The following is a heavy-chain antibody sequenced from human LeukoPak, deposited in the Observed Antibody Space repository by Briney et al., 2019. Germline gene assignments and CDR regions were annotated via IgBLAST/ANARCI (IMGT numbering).Heavy chain of an antibody. Sequence: ASVKDSCKASGYTFTSYAISWVRQARGQGLEWMGWISAYNGNTSYAQKLQGRVTMTTDTSTSTAYMELRSLRSDDTAVYYCARAEEEQLDYWGQGTLVTVSS. CDR1: GYTFTSYA. D-gene: IGHD6-13*01. CDR2: ISAYNGNT. V-gene: IGHV1-18*04. CDR3: ARAEEEQLDY. J-gene: IGHJ4*02.